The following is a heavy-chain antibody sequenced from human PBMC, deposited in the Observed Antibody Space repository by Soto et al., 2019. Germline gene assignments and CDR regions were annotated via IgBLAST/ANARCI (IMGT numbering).Heavy chain of an antibody. CDR2: IIPIFGTA. CDR1: GGTFSSYA. Sequence: AAVKVSCKASGGTFSSYAISWVRQAPGQGXEWMGGIIPIFGTANYAQKFQGRVTITADESTSTAYMELSSLRSEDTAVYYCARGDEGYCSGGSCFYCYYYYGMDVWGQGTTVTGSS. J-gene: IGHJ6*02. CDR3: ARGDEGYCSGGSCFYCYYYYGMDV. V-gene: IGHV1-69*13. D-gene: IGHD2-15*01.